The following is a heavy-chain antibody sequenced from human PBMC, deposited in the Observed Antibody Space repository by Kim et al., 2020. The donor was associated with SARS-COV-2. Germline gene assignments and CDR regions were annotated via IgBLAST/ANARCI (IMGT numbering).Heavy chain of an antibody. Sequence: GGSLRLSCAASGFTFSAYSMHWVRQAPGKGLEWVSSISSSNSYIYYADSVRGRFTISRDNAKDSLYLQMNSLRAEDTAVYYCARGVDTALVTGGYNWFDPWGQGTLVTVSS. V-gene: IGHV3-21*01. CDR2: ISSSNSYI. CDR3: ARGVDTALVTGGYNWFDP. CDR1: GFTFSAYS. D-gene: IGHD5-18*01. J-gene: IGHJ5*02.